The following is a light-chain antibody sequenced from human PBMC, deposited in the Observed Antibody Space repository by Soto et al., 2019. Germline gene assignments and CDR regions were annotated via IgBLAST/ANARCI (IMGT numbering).Light chain of an antibody. Sequence: QSVLTQPASVSGSPGQSITISCTGTSSDVGRYTSVSWYQQHPGKAPKLMIYDVSNRPSGVSNRFSGSKSGNTASLTISGLQADDEADYYCSSYTSSNTLVFGGGTKVTVL. CDR1: SSDVGRYTS. CDR2: DVS. J-gene: IGLJ2*01. V-gene: IGLV2-14*01. CDR3: SSYTSSNTLV.